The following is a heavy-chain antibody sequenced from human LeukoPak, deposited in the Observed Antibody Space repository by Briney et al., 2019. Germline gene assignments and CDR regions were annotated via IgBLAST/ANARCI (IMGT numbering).Heavy chain of an antibody. CDR1: GYTFKSYG. D-gene: IGHD6-13*01. CDR3: ASNARIAAAGTDYFDY. J-gene: IGHJ4*02. V-gene: IGHV7-4-1*02. CDR2: INTNTGNP. Sequence: GASVKVSCKASGYTFKSYGMNWVRQAPGQGLEWMGWINTNTGNPTYAQGFTGRFVFSLDTSVSTAYLQISSLTAADTAVYYCASNARIAAAGTDYFDYWAREPWSPSPQ.